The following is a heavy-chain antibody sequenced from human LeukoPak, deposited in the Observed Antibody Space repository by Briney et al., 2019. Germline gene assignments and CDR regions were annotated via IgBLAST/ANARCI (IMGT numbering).Heavy chain of an antibody. CDR3: AREGKYDLWSGLQNNYYYGMDV. CDR1: GGSISSGSYY. Sequence: SETLSLTCTVSGGSISSGSYYWSWIRQPAGKGLEWIGRIYTSGSTNYNPSLKSRVTISADTSKNQFSLKLSSVTAADTAVYYCAREGKYDLWSGLQNNYYYGMDVWGQGTTVTVSS. J-gene: IGHJ6*02. CDR2: IYTSGST. D-gene: IGHD3-3*01. V-gene: IGHV4-61*02.